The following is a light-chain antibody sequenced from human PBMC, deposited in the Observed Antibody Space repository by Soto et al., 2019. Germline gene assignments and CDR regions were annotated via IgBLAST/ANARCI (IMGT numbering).Light chain of an antibody. CDR3: QHYGTSPEVT. J-gene: IGKJ5*01. V-gene: IGKV3-15*01. CDR1: QSVGTN. Sequence: REMTQSPTTLSVSPGERATVSCRASQSVGTNLGWYQQKPGQAPRLLIYGASTRATGVPARFSGSGSGTEFTLTISSLQSEDFAVYYCQHYGTSPEVTFGQGTRLEIK. CDR2: GAS.